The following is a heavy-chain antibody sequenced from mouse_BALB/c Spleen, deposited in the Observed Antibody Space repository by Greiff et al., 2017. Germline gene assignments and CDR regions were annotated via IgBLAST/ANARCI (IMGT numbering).Heavy chain of an antibody. V-gene: IGHV1S81*02. CDR1: GYTFTSYW. D-gene: IGHD2-14*01. J-gene: IGHJ4*01. CDR2: INPSNGRT. Sequence: QVQLQQPGAELVKPGASVKLSCKASGYTFTSYWMHWVKQRPGQGLEWIGEINPSNGRTNYNEKFKSKATLTVDKSSSTAYMQLSSLTSEDSAVYYSARGVRLDYAMDYWGQGTSVTVSS. CDR3: ARGVRLDYAMDY.